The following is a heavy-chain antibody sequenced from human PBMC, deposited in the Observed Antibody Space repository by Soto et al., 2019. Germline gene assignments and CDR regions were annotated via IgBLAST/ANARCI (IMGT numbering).Heavy chain of an antibody. D-gene: IGHD2-8*01. CDR3: ARDPYHVLMVNAPHLYRLAV. V-gene: IGHV1-69*10. J-gene: IGHJ6*02. CDR2: ITPFLGVI. CDR1: GGTFSNYI. Sequence: GASVKVSCKASGGTFSNYIINWVRQAPGQGLEWLGRITPFLGVIHYADQFQGRLTFTADTSSTTAYMGLSSLRSGDTAVYYCARDPYHVLMVNAPHLYRLAVWGQGTTVTVSS.